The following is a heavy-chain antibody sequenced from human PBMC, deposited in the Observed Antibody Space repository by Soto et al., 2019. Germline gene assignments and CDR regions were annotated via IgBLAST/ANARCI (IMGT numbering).Heavy chain of an antibody. CDR1: AFTLSKFV. D-gene: IGHD6-13*01. CDR3: AKDTEKLVPHSFDY. V-gene: IGHV3-30-3*01. CDR2: TSNDGINT. Sequence: GGSLRLSCAASAFTLSKFVMHWVRQAPGKGLDWLAVTSNDGINTYYADSVKGRFTISRDNSKNTLYLQMNSLRAEDTAVYYCAKDTEKLVPHSFDYWGQGTLVTVSS. J-gene: IGHJ4*02.